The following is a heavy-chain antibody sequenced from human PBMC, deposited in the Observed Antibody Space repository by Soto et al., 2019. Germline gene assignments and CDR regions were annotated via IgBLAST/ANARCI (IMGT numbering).Heavy chain of an antibody. CDR2: VSNSGST. V-gene: IGHV4-39*01. CDR3: ARHSCYDSNGRPVAY. J-gene: IGHJ4*01. Sequence: SETLSLTCTVSGGSIGSSSYYWGWFRQPPGKGLEWIGSVSNSGSTYYTASLKSRVTISVDTSKNQFSLNLRSVTAADTAVYYCARHSCYDSNGRPVAYWGQGTPVTVSS. CDR1: GGSIGSSSYY. D-gene: IGHD3-22*01.